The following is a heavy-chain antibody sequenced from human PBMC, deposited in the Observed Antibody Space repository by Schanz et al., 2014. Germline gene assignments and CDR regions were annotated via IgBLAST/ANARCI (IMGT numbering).Heavy chain of an antibody. CDR1: GGSMTTYY. Sequence: QVQLQESGPGLMKPSETLSLTCIVSGGSMTTYYWSWIRQPPGKGLEWIGSVYYGGGADYNLGSTDYNPSLKSRVAISADKSKSQFSLRLHSLTAADTAVYYCARSPGRARYFDYWGQGSLVPVSS. V-gene: IGHV4-59*03. CDR3: ARSPGRARYFDY. CDR2: VYYGGGADYNLGST. J-gene: IGHJ4*02. D-gene: IGHD7-27*01.